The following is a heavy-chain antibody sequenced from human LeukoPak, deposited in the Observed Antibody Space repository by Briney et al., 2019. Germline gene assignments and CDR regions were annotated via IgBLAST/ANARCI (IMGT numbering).Heavy chain of an antibody. V-gene: IGHV1-8*03. CDR1: GYTFANYD. D-gene: IGHD6-13*01. CDR3: ARGRSSSRSGGFDY. J-gene: IGHJ4*02. Sequence: DSVKVSCKPSGYTFANYDTNWVRQANGQGLEWMGWMNPNRGNTGYAQTSQGRVTITRNTSISTANMELSRLRSEDTAVYYCARGRSSSRSGGFDYWGQGTLVTVSS. CDR2: MNPNRGNT.